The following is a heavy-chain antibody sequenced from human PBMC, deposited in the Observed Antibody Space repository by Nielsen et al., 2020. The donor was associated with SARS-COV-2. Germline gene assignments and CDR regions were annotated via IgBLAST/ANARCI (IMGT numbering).Heavy chain of an antibody. V-gene: IGHV3-74*01. D-gene: IGHD3-10*01. CDR1: GFTFSSYW. J-gene: IGHJ4*02. CDR3: ASLIGYGSGNFFDY. Sequence: GESLKISCAVSGFTFSSYWMHWVRQAPWKGLVWVSRINSDGSSTSYADSVKGRFTISRDNAKNTLYLQMNSLRAEDTAVYYCASLIGYGSGNFFDYWGQGTLVTVSS. CDR2: INSDGSST.